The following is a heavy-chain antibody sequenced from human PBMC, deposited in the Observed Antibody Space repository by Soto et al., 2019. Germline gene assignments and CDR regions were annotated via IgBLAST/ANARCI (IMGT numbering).Heavy chain of an antibody. J-gene: IGHJ4*01. CDR1: GGSINNGGYY. Sequence: TLSLPCTFSGGSINNGGYYWNWVRQHPGKGLEWIGYIHYSGSTWYNPSLESRVTISVDTSKDQFSLKLRSVTAADTAVYYCARVRGSGSYAAYYFDSWGQGTLVTVSS. V-gene: IGHV4-31*03. CDR2: IHYSGST. D-gene: IGHD3-10*01. CDR3: ARVRGSGSYAAYYFDS.